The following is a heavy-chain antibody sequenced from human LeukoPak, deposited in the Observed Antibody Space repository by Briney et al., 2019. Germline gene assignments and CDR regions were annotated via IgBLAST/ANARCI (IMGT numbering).Heavy chain of an antibody. J-gene: IGHJ5*02. CDR2: IFYTGST. D-gene: IGHD6-6*01. V-gene: IGHV4-61*01. CDR3: GRAGSSAFGWVDL. CDR1: GASVSSGSDY. Sequence: SETLSLTCTVSGASVSSGSDYWSWIRQRPGKGLEGVGYIFYTGSTNYNPSVESRVSISRALSKNQFSLKLTSVTAADTAVYYCGRAGSSAFGWVDLWGQGTLVTVSS.